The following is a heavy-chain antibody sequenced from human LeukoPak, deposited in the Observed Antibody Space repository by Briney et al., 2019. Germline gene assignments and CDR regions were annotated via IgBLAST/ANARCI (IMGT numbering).Heavy chain of an antibody. J-gene: IGHJ4*02. CDR3: AGGLGGDHES. D-gene: IGHD2-21*02. CDR1: GGSFSGYY. Sequence: PSETLSLTCAVYGGSFSGYYWNWIRQPPGKGLEWIGKINHSGSTNYNPSLKSRVTISVHTSKNQFSLKLSSVTAADTAVYYCAGGLGGDHESWGQGTLVTVSS. CDR2: INHSGST. V-gene: IGHV4-34*01.